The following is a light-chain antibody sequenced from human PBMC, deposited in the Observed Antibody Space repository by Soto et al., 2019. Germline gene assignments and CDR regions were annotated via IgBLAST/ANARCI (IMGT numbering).Light chain of an antibody. CDR3: QQYESYSPLT. CDR1: QSISSW. Sequence: DIQMTQSPSSLSASVGDRVTITCRASQSISSWLAWYQQKPGKAPKVLIYDASSLESGVPSRFSGRRSGTEFTLTIAGLQPEDFATYYCQQYESYSPLTFGGGTKVDI. V-gene: IGKV1-5*01. CDR2: DAS. J-gene: IGKJ4*01.